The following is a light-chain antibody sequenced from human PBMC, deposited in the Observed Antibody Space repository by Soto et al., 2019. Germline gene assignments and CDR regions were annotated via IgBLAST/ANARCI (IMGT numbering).Light chain of an antibody. CDR1: SSKIGNNY. Sequence: QSALTQPPSVSAAPGQKVTISCSGGSSKIGNNYVSWYQQLPGTAPKLLIYENNKRPSGIPDRFSGSKSGTSATLGITGLQTGDEADYCCGTWDSSLSAGGVFGTGTKVTV. V-gene: IGLV1-51*02. CDR2: ENN. J-gene: IGLJ1*01. CDR3: GTWDSSLSAGGV.